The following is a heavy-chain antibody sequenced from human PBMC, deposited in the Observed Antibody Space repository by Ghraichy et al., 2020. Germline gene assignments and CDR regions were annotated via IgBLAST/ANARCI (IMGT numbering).Heavy chain of an antibody. CDR3: ARLIRPKVVAATRPDY. CDR1: GYSFTSYW. J-gene: IGHJ4*02. D-gene: IGHD2-15*01. V-gene: IGHV5-51*01. Sequence: GESLNISCKGSGYSFTSYWIGWVRQMPGKGLEWMGIIYPGDSDTRYSPSFQGQVTISADKSISTAYLQWSSLKASDTAMYYCARLIRPKVVAATRPDYWGQGTLVTVSS. CDR2: IYPGDSDT.